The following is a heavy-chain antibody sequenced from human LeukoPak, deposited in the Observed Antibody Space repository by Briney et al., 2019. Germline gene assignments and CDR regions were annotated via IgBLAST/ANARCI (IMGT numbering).Heavy chain of an antibody. CDR3: ARVLVVAATRGPEVYGMDV. V-gene: IGHV4-4*02. CDR2: IYHSGSA. D-gene: IGHD2-15*01. CDR1: GDSISSSNW. J-gene: IGHJ6*02. Sequence: SETLSLTCAVSGDSISSSNWWSWVRQPPGKGLEWIGEIYHSGSANYSPSLKSRVTISVDKSKNQFSLKLNFMTAADTAVYYCARVLVVAATRGPEVYGMDVWGQGTTVTVSS.